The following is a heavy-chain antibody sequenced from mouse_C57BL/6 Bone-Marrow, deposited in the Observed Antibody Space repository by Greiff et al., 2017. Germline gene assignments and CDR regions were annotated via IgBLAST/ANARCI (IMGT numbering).Heavy chain of an antibody. CDR3: ASLAPWFAY. V-gene: IGHV2-6*01. J-gene: IGHJ3*01. D-gene: IGHD6-1*01. CDR1: GFSLTSYG. CDR2: IRGVGST. Sequence: VQLVESGPGLVAPSQSLSITCTVSGFSLTSYGVDWVRQSPGKGLEWLGVIRGVGSTNYTSALKSRLSISKDNSKSQVFLKMNSLQTDDTAMYYCASLAPWFAYWGQGTLVTVSA.